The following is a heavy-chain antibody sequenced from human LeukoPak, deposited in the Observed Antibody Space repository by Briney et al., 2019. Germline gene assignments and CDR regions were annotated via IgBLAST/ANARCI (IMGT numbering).Heavy chain of an antibody. Sequence: SETLSLTCTVSGGPISSYYWSWIRQPPGKGLEWIGYIDYTGSTNYNPSLKSRVTISVDGSKNQFSLKLSSVTAADTAVYYCARYNSYGYPYYFDYWGQGTLVTVSS. V-gene: IGHV4-59*01. CDR2: IDYTGST. CDR3: ARYNSYGYPYYFDY. J-gene: IGHJ4*02. D-gene: IGHD5-18*01. CDR1: GGPISSYY.